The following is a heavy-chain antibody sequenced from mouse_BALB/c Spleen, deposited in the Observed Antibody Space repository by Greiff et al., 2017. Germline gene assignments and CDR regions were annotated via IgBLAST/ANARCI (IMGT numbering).Heavy chain of an antibody. Sequence: VKLMESGGGLVKPGGSLKLSCAASGFTFSDYYMYWVRQTPEKRLEWVATISDGGSYTYYPDSVKGRFTISRDNAKNNLYLQMSSLKSEDTAMYYCARDGDYGNYGYFDYWGQGTTLTVSS. CDR1: GFTFSDYY. V-gene: IGHV5-4*02. CDR3: ARDGDYGNYGYFDY. J-gene: IGHJ2*01. D-gene: IGHD2-1*01. CDR2: ISDGGSYT.